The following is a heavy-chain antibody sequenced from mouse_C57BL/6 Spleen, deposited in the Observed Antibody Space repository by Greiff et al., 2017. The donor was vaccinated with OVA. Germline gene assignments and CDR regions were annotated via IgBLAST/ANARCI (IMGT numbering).Heavy chain of an antibody. CDR1: GYTFTDYY. J-gene: IGHJ2*01. CDR3: ARRYGSSYEGYFDY. D-gene: IGHD1-1*01. Sequence: QVQLQQSGPELVKPGASVKISCKASGYTFTDYYINWVKQRPGQGLEWIGWIFPGSGSTYYNEKFKGKATLTVDKSSSTAHMLLSSLTSEDSAVYFCARRYGSSYEGYFDYWGQGTTLTVSS. V-gene: IGHV1-75*01. CDR2: IFPGSGST.